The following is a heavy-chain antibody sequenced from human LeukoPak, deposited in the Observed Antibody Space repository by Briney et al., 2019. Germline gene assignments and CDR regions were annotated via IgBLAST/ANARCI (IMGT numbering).Heavy chain of an antibody. CDR3: ARDSYSSSIRWFDS. Sequence: SQTLSLTCTVSGGSISSGGYYWSWIRQLPGKGLEWIGYIDYSGTAYYNPSLKSRVTISIDTSKNQFSVKLSSVTAADTAVYYCARDSYSSSIRWFDSWGQGTLVIVSS. CDR2: IDYSGTA. D-gene: IGHD6-6*01. J-gene: IGHJ5*01. V-gene: IGHV4-31*03. CDR1: GGSISSGGYY.